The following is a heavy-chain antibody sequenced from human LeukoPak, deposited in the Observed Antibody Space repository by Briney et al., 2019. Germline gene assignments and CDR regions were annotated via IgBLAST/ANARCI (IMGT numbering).Heavy chain of an antibody. CDR1: GYSFTTYW. J-gene: IGHJ4*02. V-gene: IGHV5-51*01. D-gene: IGHD3-10*01. CDR3: ARLGTYWSNYYFEY. CDR2: IYPGDSDT. Sequence: TRGESLKISCQGSGYSFTTYWIGWVRQMPGKGLECMGIIYPGDSDTRYSPSFQGQVTISADKSINTAYLQWSSLKASDTAMYYCARLGTYWSNYYFEYWGQGTLVTVSS.